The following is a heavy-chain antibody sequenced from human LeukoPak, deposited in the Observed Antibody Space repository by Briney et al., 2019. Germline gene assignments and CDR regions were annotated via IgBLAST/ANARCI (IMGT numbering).Heavy chain of an antibody. V-gene: IGHV3-21*04. CDR2: ISSGSNDI. Sequence: PGGSLRLSCAASAFTFSSYSMNWVRQAPGKGLEWVSIISSGSNDIHYADSVKGRFTISRDNTKNSVYLQMNSLRAEDTAAYYCAKGRMMATIMISFDFWGRGTLVTVSS. CDR3: AKGRMMATIMISFDF. D-gene: IGHD5-24*01. CDR1: AFTFSSYS. J-gene: IGHJ4*02.